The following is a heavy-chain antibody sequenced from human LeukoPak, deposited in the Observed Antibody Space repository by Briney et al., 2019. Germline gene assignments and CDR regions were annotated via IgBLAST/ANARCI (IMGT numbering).Heavy chain of an antibody. Sequence: PGGSLRLSCAASGFTFSSYWMSWVRQAPGKGLEWVANINQDESEKYYVGSVKGRFTISRDNAKNSLYLQMNSLRVEDTAVYYCAKDVIGVVPDPYWGQGTLVTVSS. V-gene: IGHV3-7*01. CDR2: INQDESEK. J-gene: IGHJ4*02. CDR3: AKDVIGVVPDPY. D-gene: IGHD2-2*01. CDR1: GFTFSSYW.